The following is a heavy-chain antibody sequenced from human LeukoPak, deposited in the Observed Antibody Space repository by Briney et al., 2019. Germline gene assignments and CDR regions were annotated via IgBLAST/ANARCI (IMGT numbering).Heavy chain of an antibody. V-gene: IGHV4-59*01. J-gene: IGHJ5*02. Sequence: SETLSLTCTVSGGSISSYYWSWIRQPPGKGLEWIGYIYYSGSTNYNPSLKSRVTISVDTSKNQFSLKLSSVTAADTAVYYCAGLDRWETNYHDSSGYGTWGQGTLVTVSS. CDR2: IYYSGST. CDR3: AGLDRWETNYHDSSGYGT. CDR1: GGSISSYY. D-gene: IGHD3-22*01.